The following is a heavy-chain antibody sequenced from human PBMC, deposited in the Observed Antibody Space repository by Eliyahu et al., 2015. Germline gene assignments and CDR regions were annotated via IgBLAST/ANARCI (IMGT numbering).Heavy chain of an antibody. Sequence: QVQLQQWGAGLLKPSETLSLTCAVYGGSFSGYYWSWIRQPPGKGLQWIGGINHGGSSDYNPFLKSRVTMSLDTSKNQLSLKLSSVTAADTAVYYCARVTTILYYYYGLDVWGQGTTVTVSS. CDR2: INHGGSS. V-gene: IGHV4-34*02. J-gene: IGHJ6*02. CDR1: GGSFSGYY. D-gene: IGHD4-17*01. CDR3: ARVTTILYYYYGLDV.